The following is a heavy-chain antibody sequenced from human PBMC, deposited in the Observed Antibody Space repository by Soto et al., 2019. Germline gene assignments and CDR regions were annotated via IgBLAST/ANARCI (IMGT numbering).Heavy chain of an antibody. CDR1: GFTFGNYA. D-gene: IGHD6-19*01. Sequence: GGSLRLSCAASGFTFGNYAMSWVRQAPGKGLEWVSAIAASGATTYYADSVKGRLTVSRDNSKDTLYLQMNSLRAEDTAVYYCAKDRGGSGWRFDYWGQGTLVTVSS. CDR2: IAASGATT. V-gene: IGHV3-23*01. J-gene: IGHJ4*02. CDR3: AKDRGGSGWRFDY.